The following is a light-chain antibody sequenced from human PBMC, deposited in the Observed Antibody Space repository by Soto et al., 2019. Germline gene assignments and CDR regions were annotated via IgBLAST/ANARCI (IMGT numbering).Light chain of an antibody. V-gene: IGKV1-5*03. Sequence: PSTLSASVGDRVTITCRASQTISSWLAWYQQKPGKAPKLLIYKASTLKSGVPSRFSGSGSGTEFTLTISSLQPDDFATYYCQQYNSYLFTFGPGTKVDIK. CDR1: QTISSW. J-gene: IGKJ3*01. CDR2: KAS. CDR3: QQYNSYLFT.